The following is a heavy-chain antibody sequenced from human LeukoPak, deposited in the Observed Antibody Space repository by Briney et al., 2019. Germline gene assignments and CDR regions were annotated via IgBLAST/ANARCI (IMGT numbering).Heavy chain of an antibody. D-gene: IGHD1-26*01. CDR3: AKDRSGSYD. J-gene: IGHJ4*02. V-gene: IGHV3-23*01. CDR1: GFTFSNYA. CDR2: ISGSGGST. Sequence: GGSLRLSCAASGFTFSNYAMSWVRQTPGKGLEWVSSISGSGGSTYYADSVKGRFTISRDNSKNTLYLQMNSLRAEDTAVYYCAKDRSGSYDWGQGTLVTVSS.